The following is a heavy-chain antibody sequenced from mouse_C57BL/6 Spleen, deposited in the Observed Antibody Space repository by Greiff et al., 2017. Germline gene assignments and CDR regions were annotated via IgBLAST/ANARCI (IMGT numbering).Heavy chain of an antibody. D-gene: IGHD2-4*01. V-gene: IGHV5-17*01. CDR3: ARTYDYHWYFDV. J-gene: IGHJ1*03. CDR2: ISSGSSTI. CDR1: GFTFSDYG. Sequence: EVKLMESGGGLVKPGGSLKLSCAASGFTFSDYGMHWVRQAPEKGLEWVAYISSGSSTIYYADTVKGRFTISRDNAKNTLFLQMTSLRSEDTAMYYCARTYDYHWYFDVWGTGTTVTVSS.